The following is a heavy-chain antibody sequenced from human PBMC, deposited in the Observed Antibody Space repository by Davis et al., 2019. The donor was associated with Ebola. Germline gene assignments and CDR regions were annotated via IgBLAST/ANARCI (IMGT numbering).Heavy chain of an antibody. CDR3: ARGHYDFWSGYYLDY. CDR1: GFTLSSYG. CDR2: IWYDGSNK. V-gene: IGHV3-33*01. J-gene: IGHJ4*02. D-gene: IGHD3-3*01. Sequence: GESLKISCAASGFTLSSYGMHWVRQAPGKGLEWVAVIWYDGSNKYYADSVKGRFTISRDNSKNTLYLQMNSLRAEDTAVYYCARGHYDFWSGYYLDYWGQGTLVTVSS.